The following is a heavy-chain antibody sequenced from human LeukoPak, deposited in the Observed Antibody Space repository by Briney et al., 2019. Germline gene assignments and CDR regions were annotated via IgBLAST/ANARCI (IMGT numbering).Heavy chain of an antibody. J-gene: IGHJ4*02. V-gene: IGHV4-59*10. D-gene: IGHD6-6*01. Sequence: PSETLSLTCAVYGGSFSGYYWSWIRQSAGKGLEWIGRIYTSGTTNYNPSLKSRITMSVDTSKNQFSLKLSSVTAADTAVYYCARHRPGVPYFDYWGQGTLVTVSS. CDR3: ARHRPGVPYFDY. CDR1: GGSFSGYY. CDR2: IYTSGTT.